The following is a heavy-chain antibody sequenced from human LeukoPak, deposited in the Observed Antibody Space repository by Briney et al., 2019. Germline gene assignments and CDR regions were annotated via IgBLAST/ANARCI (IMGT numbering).Heavy chain of an antibody. V-gene: IGHV3-23*01. CDR3: AKTYDFWSGYQYYFDY. CDR1: GFTFSSYA. J-gene: IGHJ4*02. CDR2: ISGSGGST. D-gene: IGHD3-3*01. Sequence: GASLRLSCAASGFTFSSYAMSWVRQAPGKGLEWVSAISGSGGSTYYADSVKGRFTISRDNSKNTLYLQMNSLRAEDTGVYYCAKTYDFWSGYQYYFDYWGQGTLVTVSS.